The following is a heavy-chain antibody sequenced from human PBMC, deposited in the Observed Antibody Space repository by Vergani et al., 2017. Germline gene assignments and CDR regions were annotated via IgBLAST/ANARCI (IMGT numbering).Heavy chain of an antibody. CDR1: GGSISSYY. Sequence: QVQLQESGPGLVKPSETLSLTCTVSGGSISSYYWSWIRQPPGKGLEWIGYIYYSGSTNYNPSLKSRVTISVDTSKNQFALKLSSVTAADTAVYYCASQTDLDYYYYGMDVWGQGTTVTVSS. CDR3: ASQTDLDYYYYGMDV. V-gene: IGHV4-59*01. D-gene: IGHD3-3*01. J-gene: IGHJ6*02. CDR2: IYYSGST.